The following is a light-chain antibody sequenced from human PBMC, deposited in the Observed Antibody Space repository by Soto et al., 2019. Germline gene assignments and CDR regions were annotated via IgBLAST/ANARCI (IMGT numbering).Light chain of an antibody. CDR3: QHYNELPLT. J-gene: IGKJ4*01. V-gene: IGKV3-15*01. CDR1: KSVSNN. Sequence: ETVMTQSPATLSEAQGERATLSCRASKSVSNNLAWYQQKPGQAPRLLIYGAAARATGIPARFSGSGFGTEFTLTISSLPSEESAVYCCQHYNELPLTFGGGTKGEIK. CDR2: GAA.